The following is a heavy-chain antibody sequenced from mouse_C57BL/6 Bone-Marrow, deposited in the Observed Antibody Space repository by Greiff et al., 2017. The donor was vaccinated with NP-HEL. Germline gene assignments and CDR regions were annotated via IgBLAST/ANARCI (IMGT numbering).Heavy chain of an antibody. J-gene: IGHJ2*01. Sequence: VQLKQSGAELVRPGASVKLSCTASGFNIKDDYMHWVKQRPEQGLEWIGWIDPENGDTDYASKFQGKATITADTSSNTAYLQLSSLTSEDTAVYYGTSIYYDYDGYFDYWGQGTTLTVSS. CDR3: TSIYYDYDGYFDY. D-gene: IGHD2-4*01. CDR1: GFNIKDDY. CDR2: IDPENGDT. V-gene: IGHV14-4*01.